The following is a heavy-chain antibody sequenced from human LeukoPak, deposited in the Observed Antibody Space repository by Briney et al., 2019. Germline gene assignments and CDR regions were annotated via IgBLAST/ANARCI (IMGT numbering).Heavy chain of an antibody. CDR3: APSHCSPYYFDY. CDR1: GYTFTGYC. Sequence: WASVKVSCKTSGYTFTGYCMHWVRQAPGQGLEWMGWINPKSGDTNYAQKFQGRVTMTRDTSISTAHMESNRLRSDDTAVYYCAPSHCSPYYFDYWGQGTLVTVSS. J-gene: IGHJ4*02. V-gene: IGHV1-2*02. D-gene: IGHD2-21*01. CDR2: INPKSGDT.